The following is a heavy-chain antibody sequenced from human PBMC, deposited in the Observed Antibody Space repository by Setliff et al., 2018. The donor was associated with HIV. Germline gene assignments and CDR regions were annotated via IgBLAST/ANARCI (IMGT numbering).Heavy chain of an antibody. Sequence: SETLSLTCAVYGGSFSDYFWTWIRQPPGKGLGWIGKIRPSGGTNYNPSLKSRVTISVGSSKNQFSLKLSSVTAADTAVYFCARTLWFEESASYDAFDIWGQGTMVTVSS. V-gene: IGHV4-34*01. CDR2: IRPSGGT. CDR1: GGSFSDYF. D-gene: IGHD3-10*01. CDR3: ARTLWFEESASYDAFDI. J-gene: IGHJ3*02.